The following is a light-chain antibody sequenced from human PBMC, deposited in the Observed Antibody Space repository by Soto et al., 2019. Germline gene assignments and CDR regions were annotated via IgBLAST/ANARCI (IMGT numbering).Light chain of an antibody. CDR3: QQYGSSPPYT. CDR2: GAS. CDR1: QSVSSSY. V-gene: IGKV3-20*01. J-gene: IGKJ2*01. Sequence: EIVLTQSPGTLSLSPGERATLSCRASQSVSSSYLARYQQKPGQAPRLLIYGASSRATGIPDRFSGSGSGTDFTITISRLEPEDVALYYCQQYGSSPPYTFGQGTKLEIK.